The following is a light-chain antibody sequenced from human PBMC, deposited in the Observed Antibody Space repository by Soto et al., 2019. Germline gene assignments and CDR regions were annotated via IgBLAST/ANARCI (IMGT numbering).Light chain of an antibody. CDR2: GVT. CDR3: SSYTSYTTLWV. Sequence: QSALTQPASVSGSPGQSITISCTGTDSDIGNYNYVSWYQQHPGKAPKLMIYGVTNRPSGVSDRFSGSKSGNAASLTISGLQAEDEDDYYCSSYTSYTTLWVFGGGTKLTVL. V-gene: IGLV2-14*01. J-gene: IGLJ3*02. CDR1: DSDIGNYNY.